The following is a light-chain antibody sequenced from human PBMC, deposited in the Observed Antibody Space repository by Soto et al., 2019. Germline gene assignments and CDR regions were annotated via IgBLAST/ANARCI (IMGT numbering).Light chain of an antibody. CDR2: DVS. CDR3: SSYSTNTPWV. J-gene: IGLJ3*02. CDR1: SSDVGLYNY. Sequence: QSVLTQPASVSGSPGQSITISCTGTSSDVGLYNYVSWYQHHPGKAPKLMIYDVSDRPSGVSNRFSGSKSGNTASLTISGLQAEDEADYYCSSYSTNTPWVFGGGTKVTVL. V-gene: IGLV2-14*01.